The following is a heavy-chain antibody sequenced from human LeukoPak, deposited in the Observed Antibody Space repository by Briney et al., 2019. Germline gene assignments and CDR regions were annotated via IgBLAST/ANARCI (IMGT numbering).Heavy chain of an antibody. CDR2: IKRKTDGGTT. CDR1: GLTVSNAW. D-gene: IGHD3-22*01. J-gene: IGHJ4*02. CDR3: TTFAGSGSF. V-gene: IGHV3-15*01. Sequence: GGSLRLSCAASGLTVSNAWMSWVRQAPGKGLEWVGRIKRKTDGGTTDYAAPVKGRFSISRDDSKSTLYLQMISLKTEDTAVYYCTTFAGSGSFWGQGTLVTVSS.